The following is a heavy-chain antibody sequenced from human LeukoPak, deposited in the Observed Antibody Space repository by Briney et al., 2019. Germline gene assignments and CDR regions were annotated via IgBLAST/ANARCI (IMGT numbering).Heavy chain of an antibody. D-gene: IGHD2/OR15-2a*01. CDR3: ASVRHEPLEYYYYVDV. CDR1: GDSLSRYY. V-gene: IGHV4-34*01. CDR2: INPSGSP. Sequence: SETLSLTCAVYGDSLSRYYWTWIRQPPGKGLEWLGEINPSGSPDYNPSLKSRGTISVDTSKNQFSLRLASVTAADTAVYYCASVRHEPLEYYYYVDVWGKGTTVTVSS. J-gene: IGHJ6*03.